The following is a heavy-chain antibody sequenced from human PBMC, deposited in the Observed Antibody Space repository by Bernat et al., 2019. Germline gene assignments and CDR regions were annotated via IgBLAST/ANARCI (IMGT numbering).Heavy chain of an antibody. CDR2: ISYDGSNK. D-gene: IGHD1-1*01. CDR3: ARSRLLLERPPEN. CDR1: GFTFSSYA. J-gene: IGHJ4*02. V-gene: IGHV3-30*01. Sequence: QVQLVESGGGVVQPGRSLRLSCAASGFTFSSYAMHWIRQAPGKGLEWVAVISYDGSNKYYADSVKGRFTISRDNSKNTLYLQMNSLRAEDTAVYYCARSRLLLERPPENWGQGTLVTVSS.